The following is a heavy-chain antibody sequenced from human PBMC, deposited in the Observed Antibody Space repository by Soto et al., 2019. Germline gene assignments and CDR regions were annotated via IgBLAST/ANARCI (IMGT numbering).Heavy chain of an antibody. J-gene: IGHJ5*02. CDR2: ISYDGSNK. CDR1: GFTFSSYG. V-gene: IGHV3-30*18. D-gene: IGHD6-13*01. Sequence: GGSLRLSCAASGFTFSSYGMHWVRQAPGKGLEWVAVISYDGSNKYYADSVKGRFTISRDNSKNTLYLQMNSLRAEDTAVYYCAKDASLSSSWQWFDPWGQGTLVTVSS. CDR3: AKDASLSSSWQWFDP.